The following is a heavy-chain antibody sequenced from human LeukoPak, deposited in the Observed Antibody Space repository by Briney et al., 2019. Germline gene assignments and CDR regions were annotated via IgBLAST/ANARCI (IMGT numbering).Heavy chain of an antibody. CDR1: EFTFTNAW. Sequence: GGSLRLSCVASEFTFTNAWMTWVRQAPGKGLEWVGHIKSKTDGGTTDYAAPVKGRFTISRDDSKNTLYLQMNSLKTEDTAVYYCTTDNYYDSSGYYWRDYWGQGTLVTVSS. CDR2: IKSKTDGGTT. J-gene: IGHJ4*02. D-gene: IGHD3-22*01. CDR3: TTDNYYDSSGYYWRDY. V-gene: IGHV3-15*01.